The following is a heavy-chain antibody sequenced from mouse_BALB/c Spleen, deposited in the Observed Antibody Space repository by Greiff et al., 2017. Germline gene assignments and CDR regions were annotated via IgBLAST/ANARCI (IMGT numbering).Heavy chain of an antibody. CDR2: IAPGSGST. CDR1: GYTFTSYT. Sequence: ELARPGASVKMSCKASGYTFTSYTMHWVKQRPGQGLEWIGRIAPGSGSTYYNEMFKGKATLTVDTSSSTAYIQLSSLSSEDSAVYFCARWDTPYAMDYWGQGTSVTVSS. J-gene: IGHJ4*01. CDR3: ARWDTPYAMDY. D-gene: IGHD4-1*01. V-gene: IGHV1S41*01.